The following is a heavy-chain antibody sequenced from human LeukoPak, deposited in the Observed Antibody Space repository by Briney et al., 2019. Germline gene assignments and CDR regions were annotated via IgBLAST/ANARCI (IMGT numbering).Heavy chain of an antibody. CDR2: IILIFGTA. J-gene: IGHJ2*01. CDR3: AKEGDTALVTGYFDL. D-gene: IGHD5-18*01. CDR1: GGTFGSYV. V-gene: IGHV1-69*13. Sequence: ASVKVSCKASGGTFGSYVISWVRQAPGQGLEWMGGIILIFGTAHYAQKFQGRLTITADESTSTVYMEMSSLRSEDTAMYYCAKEGDTALVTGYFDLWGRGTLVTVSA.